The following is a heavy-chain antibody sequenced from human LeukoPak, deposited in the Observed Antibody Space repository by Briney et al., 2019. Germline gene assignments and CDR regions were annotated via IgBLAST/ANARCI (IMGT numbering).Heavy chain of an antibody. CDR1: GFTFSSYG. Sequence: PGGSLRLSCAASGFTFSSYGMHWVRQAPGKGLEWVAFIRYDGSNKYYADSVKGRFTISRDNSKNTLYLQMNSLRAEDTAVYYCAKETDLYCSSTSCQRGYFDYWGQGTLVTVSS. J-gene: IGHJ4*02. CDR3: AKETDLYCSSTSCQRGYFDY. D-gene: IGHD2-2*01. CDR2: IRYDGSNK. V-gene: IGHV3-30*02.